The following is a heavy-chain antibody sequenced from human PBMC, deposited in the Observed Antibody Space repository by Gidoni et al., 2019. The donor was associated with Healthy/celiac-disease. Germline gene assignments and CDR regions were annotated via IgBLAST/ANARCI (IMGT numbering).Heavy chain of an antibody. Sequence: QVQLVESGGGVVQPGRSLGLSCAASGFTFSSYGMHGVRQAPGKGLEWVAVISYDGSNKYYADSVKGRFTISRDNSKNTLYLQMNSLRAEDTAVYYCAKDGGGSTWYFQHWGQGTLVTVSS. CDR3: AKDGGGSTWYFQH. CDR1: GFTFSSYG. CDR2: ISYDGSNK. D-gene: IGHD1-26*01. J-gene: IGHJ1*01. V-gene: IGHV3-30*18.